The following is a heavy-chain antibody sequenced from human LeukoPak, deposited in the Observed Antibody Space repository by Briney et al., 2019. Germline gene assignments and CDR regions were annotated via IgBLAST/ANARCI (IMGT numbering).Heavy chain of an antibody. V-gene: IGHV4-59*01. J-gene: IGHJ3*02. CDR1: GGSISSYY. D-gene: IGHD1-7*01. CDR3: ARYLGELDALDI. CDR2: IYYNGST. Sequence: PSETLSLTCTVSGGSISSYYWSWIRQPPGKGLEWVGYIYYNGSTNYNPSLKGRVTISVDTSKNQFSLKLSSVTAADTAVYYCARYLGELDALDIWGQGTMVTVSS.